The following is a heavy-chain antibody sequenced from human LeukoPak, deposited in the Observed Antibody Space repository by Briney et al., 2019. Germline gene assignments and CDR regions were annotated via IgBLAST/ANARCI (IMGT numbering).Heavy chain of an antibody. D-gene: IGHD4-17*01. CDR1: GGSVSSNGYF. V-gene: IGHV4-61*08. CDR2: IYYSGST. J-gene: IGHJ5*02. Sequence: PSETLSLTCTVSGGSVSSNGYFWNWIRQPPGKGLEWIGYIYYSGSTNYNPPLKSRVTISVDTSKNQFSLKLSSVTAADTAVYYCARSDYVAWFDPWGQGTLVTVSS. CDR3: ARSDYVAWFDP.